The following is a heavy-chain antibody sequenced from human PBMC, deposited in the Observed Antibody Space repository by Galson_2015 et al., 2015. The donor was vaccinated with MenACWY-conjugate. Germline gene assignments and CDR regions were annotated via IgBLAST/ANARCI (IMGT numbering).Heavy chain of an antibody. CDR3: AKFKYSTSWSNTHGMDV. V-gene: IGHV3-23*01. CDR2: IGTGGGT. Sequence: SLRLSCAASGITFSSNAMNWVRQAPGKGLEWVSGIGTGGGTYYADSVKGRFTISRDNSKNMVYLQMSSLRAEDTAIYYCAKFKYSTSWSNTHGMDVWGQGTTVTVSS. D-gene: IGHD2-2*01. J-gene: IGHJ6*02. CDR1: GITFSSNA.